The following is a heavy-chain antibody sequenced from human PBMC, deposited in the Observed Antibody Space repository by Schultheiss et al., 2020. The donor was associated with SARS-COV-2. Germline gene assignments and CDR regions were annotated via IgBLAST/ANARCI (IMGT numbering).Heavy chain of an antibody. Sequence: SETLSLTCAVSGYSISSGYYWGWIRQPPGKGLEWIGSIYYSGSTNYNPSLKSRVTISVDTSKNQFSLKLSSVTAADTAVYYCARGDFYTDYWGQGTLVTVSS. CDR2: IYYSGST. V-gene: IGHV4-38-2*01. D-gene: IGHD3-16*01. CDR1: GYSISSGYY. J-gene: IGHJ4*02. CDR3: ARGDFYTDY.